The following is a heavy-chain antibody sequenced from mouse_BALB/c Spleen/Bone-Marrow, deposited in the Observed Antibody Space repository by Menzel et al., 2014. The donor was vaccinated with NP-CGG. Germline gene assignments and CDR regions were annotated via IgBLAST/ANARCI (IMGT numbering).Heavy chain of an antibody. CDR1: GFNIKDTY. CDR2: IDPANGNT. J-gene: IGHJ3*01. CDR3: ANYYCGSSLFAY. D-gene: IGHD1-1*01. V-gene: IGHV14-3*02. Sequence: VQLKDSGAELVKPGASVKLSCTASGFNIKDTYMHWVKQRPEQGLEWIGRIDPANGNTKYDPKFQGKATITADTSSNTAYLQLSSLTSKDTAVYYCANYYCGSSLFAYWGQGTLVTVSA.